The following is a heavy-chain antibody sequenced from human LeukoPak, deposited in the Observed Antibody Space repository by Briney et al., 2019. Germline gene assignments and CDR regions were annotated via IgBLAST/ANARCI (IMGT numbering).Heavy chain of an antibody. CDR2: INHSGST. V-gene: IGHV4-34*01. CDR1: GGSFSGYY. Sequence: SETLSLTCAVYGGSFSGYYWSWIRQPPGKGLEWIGEINHSGSTNYNPSLKSRVTISVDTSKNQFSLKLSSVTAADTAVYYCARGLFATVYYYYYYGMDVWGQGTTVTVSS. CDR3: ARGLFATVYYYYYYGMDV. J-gene: IGHJ6*02. D-gene: IGHD4-11*01.